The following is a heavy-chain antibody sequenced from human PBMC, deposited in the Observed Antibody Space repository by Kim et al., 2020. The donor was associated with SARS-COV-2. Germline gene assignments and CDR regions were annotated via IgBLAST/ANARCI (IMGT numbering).Heavy chain of an antibody. V-gene: IGHV3-23*01. CDR3: AKNRVGVGPIVDY. J-gene: IGHJ4*02. Sequence: GGSLRLSCAASGFTFSSYAMSWVRQAPGTGLEWVSAISGSGGGTYYADSVKGRFTISRDNSKNTLYLQMNILRAEDTAVYYCAKNRVGVGPIVDYWGQGTLVTVSS. CDR2: ISGSGGGT. D-gene: IGHD3-3*01. CDR1: GFTFSSYA.